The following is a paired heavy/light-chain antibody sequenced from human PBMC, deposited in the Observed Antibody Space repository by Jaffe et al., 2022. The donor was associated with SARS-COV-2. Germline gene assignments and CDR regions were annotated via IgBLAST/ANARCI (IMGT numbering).Light chain of an antibody. J-gene: IGKJ2*01. CDR1: QSVSSSY. CDR3: QQYGTSPRT. CDR2: GAS. Sequence: VLTQSPGTLSLSPGERATLSCWASQSVSSSYLAWYQQKPGQAPRLLIYGASSRATGIPDRFSGSGSGTDFTLTISRLEPEDFAVYYCQQYGTSPRTFGQGTKLEIK. V-gene: IGKV3-20*01.
Heavy chain of an antibody. CDR2: ISDSGLST. CDR3: AKDISGNLPYYFDD. J-gene: IGHJ4*02. CDR1: RFTFSVYA. Sequence: EVHLLDSGGNLVQPGGSLRLSCAASRFTFSVYAMNWVRQAPGKGLEWVSGISDSGLSTYYADSVKGRFTISRDNSKNTVYLQMDSLRAEDTAVYYCAKDISGNLPYYFDDWGQGTLVTVSS. D-gene: IGHD5-12*01. V-gene: IGHV3-23*01.